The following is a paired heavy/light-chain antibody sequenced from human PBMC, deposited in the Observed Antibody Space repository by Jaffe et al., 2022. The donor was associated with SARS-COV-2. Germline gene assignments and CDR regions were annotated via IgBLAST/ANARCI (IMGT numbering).Heavy chain of an antibody. CDR2: ISGSGGST. CDR3: ANVYGDFTGDFGDFDDY. Sequence: EVQLLESGGGLVQPGGSLRLSCAASGFIFSTYAMSWVRQAPGKGLEWVSAISGSGGSTYYADSVKGRFTISRDNSKNTVSLQMNSLRAEDTATYYCANVYGDFTGDFGDFDDYWGLGTLVTVSS. CDR1: GFIFSTYA. V-gene: IGHV3-23*01. D-gene: IGHD4-17*01. J-gene: IGHJ4*02.
Light chain of an antibody. Sequence: QAVVTQEPSLTVSPGGTVTLTCGSSTGAVTSGHYPYWLQQKPGQAPRTLIYDTSKKHSWTPARFSGSLLGGKAALTLSGAQPEDEAEYYCLLSYGGARVFGGGTKLTVL. CDR1: TGAVTSGHY. J-gene: IGLJ3*02. V-gene: IGLV7-46*01. CDR3: LLSYGGARV. CDR2: DTS.